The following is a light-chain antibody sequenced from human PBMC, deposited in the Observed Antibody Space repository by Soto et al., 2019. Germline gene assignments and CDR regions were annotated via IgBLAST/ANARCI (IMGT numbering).Light chain of an antibody. Sequence: ELVLTQSQTTLPFAPVERATLSFRASPSLTNYLAWYQQKPGQPPRLLIYGAFNRAAGIPARFSGSGSGTAFTLTIRRLQSEDSAVYYCQQYNSWPPITCGQGTRLEIK. CDR2: GAF. J-gene: IGKJ5*01. CDR1: PSLTNY. V-gene: IGKV3D-15*01. CDR3: QQYNSWPPIT.